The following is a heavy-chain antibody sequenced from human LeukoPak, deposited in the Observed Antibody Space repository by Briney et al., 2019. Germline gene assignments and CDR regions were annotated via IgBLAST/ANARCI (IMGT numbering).Heavy chain of an antibody. CDR3: AKGGSGWYLYYFDY. Sequence: GSLRLSCAASGFTVSSNYMSWVRQAPGKGLEWVSVIYSGGSTYYADSVRGRFTISRDDSKNTLYLQMNSLRAEDTAVYYCAKGGSGWYLYYFDYWGQGTLVTVSS. D-gene: IGHD6-19*01. V-gene: IGHV3-53*01. CDR1: GFTVSSNY. CDR2: IYSGGST. J-gene: IGHJ4*02.